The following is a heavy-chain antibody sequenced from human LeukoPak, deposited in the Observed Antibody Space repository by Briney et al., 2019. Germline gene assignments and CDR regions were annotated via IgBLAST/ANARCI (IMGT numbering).Heavy chain of an antibody. J-gene: IGHJ6*02. CDR3: AKTIDYYYYAMDV. V-gene: IGHV4-38-2*02. Sequence: PSETLSLTCSVSACSISRGYYWVWIRQSPRKGLEWIGTIYHSGSTYYNPSLKSRVTISVDTSKNQISLKLGSVTAADTAVYYCAKTIDYYYYAMDVWGQGTTVTVSS. D-gene: IGHD3-3*01. CDR1: ACSISRGYY. CDR2: IYHSGST.